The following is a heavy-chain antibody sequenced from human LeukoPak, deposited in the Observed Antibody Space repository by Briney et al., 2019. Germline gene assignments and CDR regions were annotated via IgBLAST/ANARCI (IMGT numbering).Heavy chain of an antibody. CDR3: AGALSPYSSDSRVYYGYFAY. J-gene: IGHJ4*02. V-gene: IGHV4-30-2*01. CDR1: GGSISSGGYS. Sequence: SETLSLTCAVSGGSISSGGYSWSWIRQPPGKGLEWIGYIYHSGSTYYNPSLVSRVTISADRSKNQFSLKLSSVTAADTAGYYCAGALSPYSSDSRVYYGYFAYWGQGPLVTVSS. CDR2: IYHSGST. D-gene: IGHD3-22*01.